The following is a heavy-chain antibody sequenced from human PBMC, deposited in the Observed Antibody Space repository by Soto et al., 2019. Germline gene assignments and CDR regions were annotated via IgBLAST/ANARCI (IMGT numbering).Heavy chain of an antibody. CDR3: AAGITMIVVVREV. CDR1: GGSISSYY. D-gene: IGHD3-22*01. Sequence: SETLSLTCTVSGGSISSYYWSWIRQPPGKGLEWIGYIYYSGSTNYNPSLKSRVTISVDTSKNQFSLKLSSVTAADTAVYYCAAGITMIVVVREVWGQGTTVTVSS. CDR2: IYYSGST. J-gene: IGHJ6*02. V-gene: IGHV4-59*08.